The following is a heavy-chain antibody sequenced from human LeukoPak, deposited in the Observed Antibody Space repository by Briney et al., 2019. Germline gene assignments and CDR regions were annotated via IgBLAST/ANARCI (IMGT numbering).Heavy chain of an antibody. CDR2: IYYSGST. J-gene: IGHJ4*02. CDR1: GGSISSGDYY. Sequence: SQTLSLTCTVSGGSISSGDYYWSWMRQPPGKGLEWIGYIYYSGSTYYNSSLKSRVTISVDTSKNQFSLKLSSVTAADTAVYYCARDRYGQRIFDYWGQGALVTVSS. V-gene: IGHV4-30-4*01. CDR3: ARDRYGQRIFDY. D-gene: IGHD2-15*01.